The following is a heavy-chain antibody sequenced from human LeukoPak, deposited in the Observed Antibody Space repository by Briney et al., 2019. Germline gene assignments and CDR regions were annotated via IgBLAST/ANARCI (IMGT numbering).Heavy chain of an antibody. CDR1: GFTFSSHG. D-gene: IGHD6-13*01. V-gene: IGHV3-30*18. J-gene: IGHJ6*04. CDR2: ISYDGSNK. CDR3: AKGYVAAGTRPRGLGYGMDV. Sequence: GRSLRLSCAASGFTFSSHGMHWVRQAPGKGLEWVAVISYDGSNKYYADSVKGRFTISRDNSKNTLYLQMNSLRAEDTAVYYCAKGYVAAGTRPRGLGYGMDVWGKGTTVTVSS.